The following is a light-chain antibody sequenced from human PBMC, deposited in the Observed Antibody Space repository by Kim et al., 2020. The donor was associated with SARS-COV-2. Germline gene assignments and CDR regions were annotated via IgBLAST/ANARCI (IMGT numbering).Light chain of an antibody. J-gene: IGKJ2*01. CDR1: QSLVYTDGNSY. CDR3: MQGVLWAFT. CDR2: KVS. V-gene: IGKV2-30*01. Sequence: DVMMTQSPLSLAVALGQPASISCRSSQSLVYTDGNSYLNWFQQRPGQSPRRLLYKVSNRDSGVPDRFSGSGSGTVFTLKISRVEAEDVGVYYCMQGVLWAFTFGQGTKLEI.